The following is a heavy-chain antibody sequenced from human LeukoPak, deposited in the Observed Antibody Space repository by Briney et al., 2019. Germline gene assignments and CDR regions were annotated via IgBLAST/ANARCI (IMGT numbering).Heavy chain of an antibody. Sequence: SETLSLTCAVYGGSFSCYYWSWIRQPPGKGLEWIGEINHSGSTNYNPSLKSRVTISVDTSKNQFSLKLSSVTAADTAVYYCARLKYGSGSYIDYWGQGTLVTVSS. V-gene: IGHV4-34*01. D-gene: IGHD3-10*01. CDR3: ARLKYGSGSYIDY. J-gene: IGHJ4*02. CDR2: INHSGST. CDR1: GGSFSCYY.